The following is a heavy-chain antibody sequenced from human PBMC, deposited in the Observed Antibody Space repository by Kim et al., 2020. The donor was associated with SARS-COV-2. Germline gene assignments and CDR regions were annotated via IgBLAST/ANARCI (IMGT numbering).Heavy chain of an antibody. CDR2: IYYSGST. J-gene: IGHJ3*02. CDR3: ARDETDPGAFDI. Sequence: SETLSLTCTVSGGSISSYYWSWIRQPPGKGLEWIGYIYYSGSTNYNPSLKSRVTISVDTSKNQFSLKLSSVTAADTAVYYCARDETDPGAFDIWGQGTMV. CDR1: GGSISSYY. V-gene: IGHV4-59*01.